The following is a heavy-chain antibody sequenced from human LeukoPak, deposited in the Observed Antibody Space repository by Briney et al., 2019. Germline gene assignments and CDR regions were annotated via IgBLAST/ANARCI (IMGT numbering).Heavy chain of an antibody. Sequence: SETLSLTCTVSGGSISSYYWSWIRQPAGRGLEWIGRIYFSGSTNYNPSLKSRVTMSVDTSKNQFSLKLSSVTAADTAVYYCARSGYSSGPDYWGQGTLITVSS. CDR2: IYFSGST. CDR1: GGSISSYY. D-gene: IGHD6-19*01. CDR3: ARSGYSSGPDY. J-gene: IGHJ4*02. V-gene: IGHV4-4*07.